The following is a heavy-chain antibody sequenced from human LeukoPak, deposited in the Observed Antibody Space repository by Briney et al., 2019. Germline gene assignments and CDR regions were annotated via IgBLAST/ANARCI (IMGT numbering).Heavy chain of an antibody. V-gene: IGHV1-2*02. CDR3: ARDEGRGGDLGY. D-gene: IGHD3-10*01. J-gene: IGHJ4*02. CDR1: GYTFTVHY. CDR2: IVPNNGDT. Sequence: ASVKVSFKASGYTFTVHYIHWVRQAPGQGLEWIGWIVPNNGDTHYAQKFQGRVTMTRDTSISTAYMELSRLTSDDTAVYFCARDEGRGGDLGYWGQGTLVSVSS.